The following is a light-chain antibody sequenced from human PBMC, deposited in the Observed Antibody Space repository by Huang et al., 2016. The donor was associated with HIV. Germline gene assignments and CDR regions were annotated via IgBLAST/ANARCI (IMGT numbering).Light chain of an antibody. J-gene: IGKJ2*01. CDR1: QGIRNN. CDR3: LQDYDYPRT. CDR2: AAS. Sequence: AIQMTQSPSTLSASVGDRVTITCRASQGIRNNLAWYQQKPGEAPKVLIYAASTLPGGVPSRFSGSGSGTDFTLTISGLQPEDFAAYYCLQDYDYPRTFGQGTRLEI. V-gene: IGKV1-6*02.